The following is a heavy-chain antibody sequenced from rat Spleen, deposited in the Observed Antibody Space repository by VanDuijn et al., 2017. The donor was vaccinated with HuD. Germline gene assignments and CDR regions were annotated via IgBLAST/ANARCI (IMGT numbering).Heavy chain of an antibody. CDR2: IWTGGST. D-gene: IGHD4-2*01. Sequence: QVQLKESGPGLVQPSQTLSLTCTVSGFSLSRHGVIWVRQPPGKGLEWMGVIWTGGSTDYNLALKSRLSISRDTSKSQVFLKMNSLQTEDIATYYCARGALETVYFDYWGQGVMVTVSS. V-gene: IGHV2-30*01. CDR3: ARGALETVYFDY. J-gene: IGHJ2*01. CDR1: GFSLSRHG.